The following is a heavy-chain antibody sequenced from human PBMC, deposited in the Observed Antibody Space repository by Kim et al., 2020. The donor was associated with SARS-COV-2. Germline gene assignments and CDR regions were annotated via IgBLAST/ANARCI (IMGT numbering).Heavy chain of an antibody. CDR2: IYYSGST. CDR3: ARPAASEHYGMDV. D-gene: IGHD6-25*01. Sequence: SETLSLTCTVSGGSISSSSYYWGWIRQPPGKGLEWIGSIYYSGSTYYNPSLKSRVTISVDTSKNQFSLKLSSVTAADTAVYYCARPAASEHYGMDVWGQGTTVTVSS. CDR1: GGSISSSSYY. V-gene: IGHV4-39*01. J-gene: IGHJ6*02.